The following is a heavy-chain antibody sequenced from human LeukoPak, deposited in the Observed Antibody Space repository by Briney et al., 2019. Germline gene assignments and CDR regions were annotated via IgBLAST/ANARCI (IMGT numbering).Heavy chain of an antibody. CDR2: VKSDGSST. J-gene: IGHJ3*01. CDR1: GFTFSSYW. D-gene: IGHD1-26*01. CDR3: ARGGSPPEALGDTFDV. V-gene: IGHV3-74*01. Sequence: GGSLRLSCAASGFTFSSYWLHWVRQAPGKGLVWVSRVKSDGSSTNYADSVKGRFAVSRDNAKNTLILQMNSLRAEDTAVYYCARGGSPPEALGDTFDVWGHGTLVTVSS.